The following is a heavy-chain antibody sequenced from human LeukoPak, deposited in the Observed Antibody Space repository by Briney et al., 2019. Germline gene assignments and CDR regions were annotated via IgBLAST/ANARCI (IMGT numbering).Heavy chain of an antibody. J-gene: IGHJ4*02. CDR3: AKDRSSWSFIFDY. V-gene: IGHV3-30*18. Sequence: GRSLRLSCAASGFTFSSYGMHWVRQAPGKGLEWVAVISYDGSNKYYADSVKGRFTISRDNSKNTLYLQMNSLRAEDTAVYYCAKDRSSWSFIFDYWGQGTLVTVSS. CDR1: GFTFSSYG. D-gene: IGHD6-13*01. CDR2: ISYDGSNK.